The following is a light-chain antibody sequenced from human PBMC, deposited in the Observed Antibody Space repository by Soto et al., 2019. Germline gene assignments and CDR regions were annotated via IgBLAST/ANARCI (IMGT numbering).Light chain of an antibody. CDR3: SSYTSSSTHV. CDR2: DVS. V-gene: IGLV2-14*03. CDR1: SSDVGAYNF. J-gene: IGLJ1*01. Sequence: QSALTQPASVSGSPGQSITISCTGTSSDVGAYNFVSWYQQHPGKVPKLMIFDVSSRPSGVSNRFSGSKSGNTASLTISGPQAEVEADYFRSSYTSSSTHVFGSGTKLTVL.